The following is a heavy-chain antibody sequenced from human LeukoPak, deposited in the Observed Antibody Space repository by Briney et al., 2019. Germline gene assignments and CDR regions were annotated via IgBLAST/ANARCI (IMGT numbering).Heavy chain of an antibody. D-gene: IGHD5-12*01. CDR2: INPSGGST. CDR1: GYTFMSYY. Sequence: GASVSVSFKASGYTFMSYYMHWVRQAPGQGREGMGIINPSGGSTSYAQKFQGRVTMTRDTSTSTVYMELSSLRSEDTAVYYCARGGIVATENWFDPWGQGTLVTVSS. CDR3: ARGGIVATENWFDP. J-gene: IGHJ5*02. V-gene: IGHV1-46*01.